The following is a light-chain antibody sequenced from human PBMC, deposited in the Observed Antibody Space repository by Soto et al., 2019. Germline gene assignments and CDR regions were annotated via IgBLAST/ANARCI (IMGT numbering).Light chain of an antibody. CDR3: EAWDGRLKVVL. V-gene: IGLV1-44*01. CDR1: SSNIGTNT. Sequence: QSVLTQPPSASGTPGQRVTISCSGSSSNIGTNTVNWYQHLPGSAPKLLIYSNNQRPSGVPDRFSGSKSGTSASLAISGLQPDEEADYYCEAWDGRLKVVLFGGGTNLTVL. CDR2: SNN. J-gene: IGLJ2*01.